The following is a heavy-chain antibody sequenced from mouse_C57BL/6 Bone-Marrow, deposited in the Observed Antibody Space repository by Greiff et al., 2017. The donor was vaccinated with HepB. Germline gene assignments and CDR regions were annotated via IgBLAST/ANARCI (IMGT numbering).Heavy chain of an antibody. V-gene: IGHV1-20*01. CDR2: INPYNGDT. CDR3: ASLYYYGSSYLYAMDY. CDR1: GYSFTGYF. J-gene: IGHJ4*01. D-gene: IGHD1-1*01. Sequence: VHVKQSGPELVKPGDSVKISCKASGYSFTGYFMNWVMQSHGKSLEWIGRINPYNGDTFSNQKFKGKATLTVDKSSSTAHMELRSLTSEDSAVYYCASLYYYGSSYLYAMDYWGQGTSVTVSS.